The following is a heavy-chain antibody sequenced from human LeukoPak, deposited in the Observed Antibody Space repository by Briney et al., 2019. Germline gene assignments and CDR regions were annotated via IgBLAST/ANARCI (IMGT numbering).Heavy chain of an antibody. J-gene: IGHJ6*03. CDR2: IYHSGST. CDR1: GGSISSSNW. Sequence: SETLSLTCAVSGGSISSSNWWSWVRQPPGKGLEWIGEIYHSGSTDYNPSLKSRVTISVDTSKNQFSLKLSSVTAADTAVYYCARASVTYYYYYYMDVWGKGTTVTVSS. CDR3: ARASVTYYYYYYMDV. V-gene: IGHV4-4*02. D-gene: IGHD4-11*01.